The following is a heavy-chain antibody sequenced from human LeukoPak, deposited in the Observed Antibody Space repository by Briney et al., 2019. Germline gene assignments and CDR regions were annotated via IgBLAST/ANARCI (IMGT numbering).Heavy chain of an antibody. Sequence: SQTLSLTCDISGDSVSTNIAAWNWIRQSPSRGLEWLGRTYYRSKWYSDCELSLKSRITINPDTSKNQFSLQLNSVTPEDTAVYYCARGHLYCSGGSCYMGDSSGYSVVGGNYYYYYMDVWGKGTTVTVSS. CDR3: ARGHLYCSGGSCYMGDSSGYSVVGGNYYYYYMDV. J-gene: IGHJ6*03. D-gene: IGHD2-15*01. CDR1: GDSVSTNIAA. V-gene: IGHV6-1*01. CDR2: TYYRSKWYS.